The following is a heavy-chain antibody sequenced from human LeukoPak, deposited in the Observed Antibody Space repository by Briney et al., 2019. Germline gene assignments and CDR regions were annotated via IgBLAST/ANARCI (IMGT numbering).Heavy chain of an antibody. Sequence: SVKVSCKASGGTFSSYAISWVRQAPGQGLEWMGGIIPIFGTANYAQKFQGRVTITADKSTSTAYMELSSLRSEDTAVYYCARAIGLELLPYYYFDYWGQGTVVTVSS. V-gene: IGHV1-69*06. CDR2: IIPIFGTA. D-gene: IGHD1-7*01. J-gene: IGHJ4*02. CDR3: ARAIGLELLPYYYFDY. CDR1: GGTFSSYA.